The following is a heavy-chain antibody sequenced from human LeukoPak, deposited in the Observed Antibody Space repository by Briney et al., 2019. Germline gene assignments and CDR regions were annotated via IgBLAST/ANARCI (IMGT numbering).Heavy chain of an antibody. V-gene: IGHV3-21*01. CDR3: ARGQWIQLWHPDY. J-gene: IGHJ4*02. D-gene: IGHD5-18*01. Sequence: GASQILCCAASGLTLSSDSMKWVPQAPGKVLGRGSSISSNSSDIYYAASVKGRFTISRDNAKNSLYLQMNSLRAEDTAVYYCARGQWIQLWHPDYWGQGTLVTVSS. CDR1: GLTLSSDS. CDR2: ISSNSSDI.